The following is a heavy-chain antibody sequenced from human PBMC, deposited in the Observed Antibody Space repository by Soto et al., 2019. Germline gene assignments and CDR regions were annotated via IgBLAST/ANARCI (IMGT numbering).Heavy chain of an antibody. CDR2: IDPSDSYT. V-gene: IGHV5-10-1*01. Sequence: GESLKISCKDSGYSFTTYWITWVLQMPGKGLEWMGKIDPSDSYTNYSPSFQGHVTISADKSISTAYLQWSSLKASDTAMYYCARPTLPLGGAHDGHDAFDIWGQGTMVTVSS. CDR3: ARPTLPLGGAHDGHDAFDI. CDR1: GYSFTTYW. D-gene: IGHD3-16*01. J-gene: IGHJ3*02.